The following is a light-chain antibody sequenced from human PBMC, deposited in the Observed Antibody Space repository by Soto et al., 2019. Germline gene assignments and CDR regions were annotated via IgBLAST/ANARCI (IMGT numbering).Light chain of an antibody. CDR2: DTT. CDR3: MISYSGIRV. J-gene: IGLJ3*02. CDR1: TGVVTSSLF. Sequence: QAVVTQEPSLTVSPGGTVTLTCGSSTGVVTSSLFPYWFQQRPGQAPRTLIYDTTNKHTWTPARFSGSLLGGKGALTLSGAQPEDEADYYCMISYSGIRVFGGGTKLTVL. V-gene: IGLV7-46*01.